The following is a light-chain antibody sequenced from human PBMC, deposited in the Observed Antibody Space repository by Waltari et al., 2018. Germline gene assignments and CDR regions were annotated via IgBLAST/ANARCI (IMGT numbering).Light chain of an antibody. J-gene: IGKJ2*01. V-gene: IGKV4-1*01. CDR2: WAS. CDR1: QSDLYSSNNKNY. CDR3: QQYYSTRT. Sequence: DIVMTQSPDSLAVSLGERATINCQSSQSDLYSSNNKNYLAWYQQKPGQPPKLLIYWASTRESGVPDRFSGSGSGTDFTLTISSLQAEDVAVYYCQQYYSTRTFGQGTKVEIK.